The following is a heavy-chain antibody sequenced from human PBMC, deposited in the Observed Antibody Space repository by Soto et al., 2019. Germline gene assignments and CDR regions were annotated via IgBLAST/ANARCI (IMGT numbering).Heavy chain of an antibody. CDR3: ARDRHPVRDGYKRDRYYYGMDV. D-gene: IGHD5-12*01. Sequence: HPGGSLRLSCAASGFTFSSYGMHWVRQAPGKGLEWVAVIWYDGSNKYYADSVKGRFTISRDNSKNTLYLQMNSLRAEDTAVYYCARDRHPVRDGYKRDRYYYGMDVWGQGTTVTVSS. V-gene: IGHV3-33*01. CDR1: GFTFSSYG. J-gene: IGHJ6*02. CDR2: IWYDGSNK.